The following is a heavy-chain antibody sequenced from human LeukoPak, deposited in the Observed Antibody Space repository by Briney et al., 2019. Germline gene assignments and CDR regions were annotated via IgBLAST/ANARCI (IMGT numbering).Heavy chain of an antibody. D-gene: IGHD6-19*01. J-gene: IGHJ6*03. Sequence: PGGSLRLSCAASGFTFSNYGMSWVRQAPGKGLEWVSSISSSSSYIYYADSVKGRFTISRDNAKNSLYLQMNSLRAEDTAVYYCAKSSGWNYYYYYMDVWGKGATVTVSS. CDR3: AKSSGWNYYYYYMDV. CDR1: GFTFSNYG. V-gene: IGHV3-21*01. CDR2: ISSSSSYI.